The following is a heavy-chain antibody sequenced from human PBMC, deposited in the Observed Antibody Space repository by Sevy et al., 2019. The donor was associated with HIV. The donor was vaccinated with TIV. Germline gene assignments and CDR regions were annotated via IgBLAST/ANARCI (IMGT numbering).Heavy chain of an antibody. CDR2: IKQDGSVK. D-gene: IGHD5-12*01. CDR1: GFAFRTFW. Sequence: GGSLRLSCAASGFAFRTFWMSWVRQAPGKGLEWVANIKQDGSVKYYMDSVKGRFTISRDNAKNSLYLRMSSLTVEDTAVYYCAKQRGWICSHDVCSPYYSDSWGQGTLVPVSS. V-gene: IGHV3-7*01. CDR3: AKQRGWICSHDVCSPYYSDS. J-gene: IGHJ4*02.